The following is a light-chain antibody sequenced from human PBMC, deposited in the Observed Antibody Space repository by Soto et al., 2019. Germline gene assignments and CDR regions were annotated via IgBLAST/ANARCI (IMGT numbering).Light chain of an antibody. CDR1: QSVSNNY. CDR2: GAS. J-gene: IGKJ1*01. V-gene: IGKV3-20*01. CDR3: QQYAASPRT. Sequence: EIVLTQSPGTLSLSPRERATLSCRASQSVSNNYLAWYQHRPGQAPRLLIYGASTRAPGIPDRFSGSGSGTDFTLPISRLEPEAFAVYYCQQYAASPRTFGQGTQVEV.